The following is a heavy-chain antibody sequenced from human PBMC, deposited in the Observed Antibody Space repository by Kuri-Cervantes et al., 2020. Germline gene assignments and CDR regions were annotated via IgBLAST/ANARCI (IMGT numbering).Heavy chain of an antibody. D-gene: IGHD3-10*01. Sequence: SVKVSCKASGGTFSSYAISWVRQAPGQGLEWMGGIIPIFGTANYAQKFQGRVTITADKSTSTAYMELSSLRSEDTAVYYCARVHLIMVQGVIIGGWFDPWGQGTLVTVSS. CDR1: GGTFSSYA. CDR2: IIPIFGTA. CDR3: ARVHLIMVQGVIIGGWFDP. V-gene: IGHV1-69*06. J-gene: IGHJ5*02.